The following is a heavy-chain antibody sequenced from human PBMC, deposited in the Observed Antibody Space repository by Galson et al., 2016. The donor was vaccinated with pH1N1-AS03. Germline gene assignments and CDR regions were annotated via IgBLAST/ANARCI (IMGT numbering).Heavy chain of an antibody. V-gene: IGHV3-23*01. CDR1: GFTFSSYW. J-gene: IGHJ4*02. Sequence: SLRLSCAGSGFTFSSYWMSWVRQAPGKGLEWVSGVRGSDGTTHYADSVKGRFTISRDTSKSTLYLQMNGLRAEDTAIYYCAKTIAARLYCSDSWGQGTLVTVSS. CDR2: VRGSDGTT. CDR3: AKTIAARLYCSDS. D-gene: IGHD6-6*01.